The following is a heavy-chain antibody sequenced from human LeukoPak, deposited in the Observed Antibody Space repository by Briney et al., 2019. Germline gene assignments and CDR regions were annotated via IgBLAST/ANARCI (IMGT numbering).Heavy chain of an antibody. CDR3: ARDGWFGELFWFDP. V-gene: IGHV4-30-4*01. CDR2: TYYSGST. J-gene: IGHJ5*02. CDR1: GGSISSGDYY. D-gene: IGHD3-10*01. Sequence: QTSETLSLTCTVSGGSISSGDYYWSWIRQPPGKGLEWIGYTYYSGSTYYNPSLKSRVTISVDTSKNQFSLKLSSVTAADTAVYYCARDGWFGELFWFDPWSQGTLVTVSS.